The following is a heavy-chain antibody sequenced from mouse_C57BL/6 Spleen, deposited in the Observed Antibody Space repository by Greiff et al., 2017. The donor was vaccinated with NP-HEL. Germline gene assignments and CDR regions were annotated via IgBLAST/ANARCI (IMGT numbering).Heavy chain of an antibody. CDR3: AREDYGRAFDD. V-gene: IGHV5-16*01. D-gene: IGHD1-1*01. Sequence: EVQLVESEGGLVQPGSSMKLSCTASGFTFSDYYMAWVRQVPEKGLEWVANINYDGSSTYYLDSLKSRFIISRDNAKNILYLQMSSLKSEDTATYYCAREDYGRAFDDWGQGTTLTVSS. CDR2: INYDGSST. CDR1: GFTFSDYY. J-gene: IGHJ2*01.